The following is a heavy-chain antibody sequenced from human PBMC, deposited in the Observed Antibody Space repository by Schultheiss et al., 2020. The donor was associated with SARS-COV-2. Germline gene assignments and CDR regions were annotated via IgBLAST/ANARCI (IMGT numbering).Heavy chain of an antibody. CDR2: INHSGST. J-gene: IGHJ6*02. V-gene: IGHV4-34*01. CDR1: GGSFSGYY. CDR3: ARGLDGMDV. Sequence: SETLSLTCAVYGGSFSGYYWSWIRQPPGKGLEWIGEINHSGSTNYNPSLKSRVTISVDTSKNQFSLKLSSVTAADTAVYYCARGLDGMDVWGQGTTVTVSS.